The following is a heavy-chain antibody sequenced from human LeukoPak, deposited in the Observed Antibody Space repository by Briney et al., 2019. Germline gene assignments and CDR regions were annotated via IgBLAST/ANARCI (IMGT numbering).Heavy chain of an antibody. CDR2: IYYSGST. V-gene: IGHV4-59*01. CDR1: GGSISSYY. D-gene: IGHD6-13*01. CDR3: ASIGYSSSWYYFDY. J-gene: IGHJ4*02. Sequence: SETLSLTCTVSGGSISSYYWSWIRQPPGKGLEWIGYIYYSGSTNYNPSLKSRVTISVDTSKNQFSLKLSSATAADTAVYYCASIGYSSSWYYFDYWGQGTLVTVSS.